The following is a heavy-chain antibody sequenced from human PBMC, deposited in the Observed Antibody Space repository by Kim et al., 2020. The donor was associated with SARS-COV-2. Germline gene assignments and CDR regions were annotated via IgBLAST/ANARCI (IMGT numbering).Heavy chain of an antibody. CDR1: GFTFGDYA. J-gene: IGHJ4*02. CDR3: TRFSGSGSLFFDY. CDR2: IRSKAYGGTT. V-gene: IGHV3-49*04. D-gene: IGHD3-10*01. Sequence: GGSLRLSCTASGFTFGDYAMSWVRQAPGKGLEWVGFIRSKAYGGTTEYAASVKGRFTISRDDSKSIAYLQMNSLKTEDTAVYYCTRFSGSGSLFFDYWGQGTLVTVSS.